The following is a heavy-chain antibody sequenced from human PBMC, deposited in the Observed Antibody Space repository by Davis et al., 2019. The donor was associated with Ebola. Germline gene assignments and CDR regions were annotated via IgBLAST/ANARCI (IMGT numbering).Heavy chain of an antibody. CDR3: ARDGRYVTGTTGAHGMDV. D-gene: IGHD1-7*01. J-gene: IGHJ6*02. Sequence: ASVKVSCKASGYTFTSYGISWVRQAPGQGLEWMGWISAYNGNTNYAQKLQGRVTMTTDTSTSTAYMELRSLRSDDTAVYYCARDGRYVTGTTGAHGMDVWGQGTLVTVSS. V-gene: IGHV1-18*01. CDR1: GYTFTSYG. CDR2: ISAYNGNT.